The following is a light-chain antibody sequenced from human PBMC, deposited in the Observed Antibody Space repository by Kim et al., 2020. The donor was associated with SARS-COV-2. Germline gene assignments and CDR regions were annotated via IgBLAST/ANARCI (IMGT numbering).Light chain of an antibody. V-gene: IGKV1-8*01. CDR3: QQYYTYPYT. Sequence: SESTGDRVTITCRASQGVSSYLAWYQQKPGKAPNLLIYAASTLQSGVPSRFSGSGSGTDFTLTISCLQSEDIATYYCQQYYTYPYTFGQGTKLEI. CDR1: QGVSSY. J-gene: IGKJ2*01. CDR2: AAS.